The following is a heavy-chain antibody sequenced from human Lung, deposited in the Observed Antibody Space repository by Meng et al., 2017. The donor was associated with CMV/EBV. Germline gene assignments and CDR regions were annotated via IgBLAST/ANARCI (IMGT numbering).Heavy chain of an antibody. J-gene: IGHJ4*02. V-gene: IGHV3-7*01. CDR1: GLTTISNYW. D-gene: IGHD3-10*01. Sequence: GESXKISCAGSGLTTISNYWMSWVRQAPGKGLEWLANIKQDGSEKYYVDSVKGRFTISRDNTNKSLYLQMSSLRAEDTAVYYCAREGRDLDYWGQGTVVTVSS. CDR3: AREGRDLDY. CDR2: IKQDGSEK.